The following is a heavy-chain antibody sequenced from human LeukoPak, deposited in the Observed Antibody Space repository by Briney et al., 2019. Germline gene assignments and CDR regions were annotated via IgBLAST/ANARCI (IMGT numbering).Heavy chain of an antibody. Sequence: PSETLSLTCTVSGGSISSYYWSWIRQPPGKGLEWIGYISYSGSTNYNPSLKSRVTISVGTSKNQFSLKLSSVTAADTAVYYCAREAYYYGSGSYYNVPFWYFDLWGRGTLVTVSS. CDR2: ISYSGST. CDR3: AREAYYYGSGSYYNVPFWYFDL. J-gene: IGHJ2*01. D-gene: IGHD3-10*01. V-gene: IGHV4-59*12. CDR1: GGSISSYY.